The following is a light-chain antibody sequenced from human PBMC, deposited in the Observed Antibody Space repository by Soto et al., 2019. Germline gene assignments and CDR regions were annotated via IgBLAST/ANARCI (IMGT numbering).Light chain of an antibody. V-gene: IGKV3-15*01. Sequence: RVTGQSPISLSVSPADTAPLSCRASQRVSSHLAWYQQKPGQPPRLLIYAASTRATGIAGRFSGSGSETEFTLIIRSLQSEDSALYYCHQYNNWPWTFGQGTKVDIK. CDR3: HQYNNWPWT. CDR2: AAS. CDR1: QRVSSH. J-gene: IGKJ1*01.